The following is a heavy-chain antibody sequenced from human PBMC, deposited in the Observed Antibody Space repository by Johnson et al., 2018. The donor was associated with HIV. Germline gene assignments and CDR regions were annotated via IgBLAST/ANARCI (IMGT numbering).Heavy chain of an antibody. J-gene: IGHJ3*02. CDR1: GFTVSSNY. V-gene: IGHV3-43D*03. CDR3: AKDIQAGTHDAFDI. CDR2: ISWDGGST. Sequence: VQLVESGGGLVQPGGSLRLSCAASGFTVSSNYMSWVRQAPGKGLEWVSLISWDGGSTYYADSVKGRFTISRDNSKNSLYLQMNSLRAEDTALYYCAKDIQAGTHDAFDIGGQGTMVTVSS. D-gene: IGHD1-7*01.